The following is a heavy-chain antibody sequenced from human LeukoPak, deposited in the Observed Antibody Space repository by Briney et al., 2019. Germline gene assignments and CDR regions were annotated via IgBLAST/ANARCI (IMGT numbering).Heavy chain of an antibody. CDR2: INPDTGGT. CDR3: ARGPRYISGRYAESFSIGY. J-gene: IGHJ4*02. V-gene: IGHV1-2*02. D-gene: IGHD6-19*01. Sequence: ASVKVSCKASGYSFNGYYLHWLRQAPGQAFEWLGWINPDTGGTNYVHNFQGRVTMTRDTSVSAAYMELSSLRSGDTAIYYCARGPRYISGRYAESFSIGYWGQGTLVTVSS. CDR1: GYSFNGYY.